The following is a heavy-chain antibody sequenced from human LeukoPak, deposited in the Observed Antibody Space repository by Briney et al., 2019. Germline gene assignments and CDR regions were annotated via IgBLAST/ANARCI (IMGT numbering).Heavy chain of an antibody. D-gene: IGHD3-10*01. CDR1: GFTFSSYW. Sequence: GGSLRLSCAASGFTFSSYWMSWVCQAPGKGLEWVASIKPDGSEKYYVDSVKGRFTISRDNAKNSLYLQMNSLRAEDTAVYYCARDTMVRGVPLADAFDIWGQGTMVTVSS. V-gene: IGHV3-7*01. CDR3: ARDTMVRGVPLADAFDI. J-gene: IGHJ3*02. CDR2: IKPDGSEK.